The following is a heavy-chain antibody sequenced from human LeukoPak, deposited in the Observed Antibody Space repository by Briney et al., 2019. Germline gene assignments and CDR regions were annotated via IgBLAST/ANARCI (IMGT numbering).Heavy chain of an antibody. CDR1: GFTFSDYY. J-gene: IGHJ2*01. CDR3: ASDADKNDYGDFQWYFDL. CDR2: ISSSGSTI. Sequence: GRSLRLSCAASGFTFSDYYMSWIRQAPGKGLEWVSYISSSGSTIYYADSVKGRFTISRDNAKNSLYLQMNSLRAEDTAVYYCASDADKNDYGDFQWYFDLWGRGTLVTVSS. D-gene: IGHD4-17*01. V-gene: IGHV3-11*04.